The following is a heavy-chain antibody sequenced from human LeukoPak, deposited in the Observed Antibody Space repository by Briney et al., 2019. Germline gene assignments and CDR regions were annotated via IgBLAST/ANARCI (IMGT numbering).Heavy chain of an antibody. Sequence: PGGSLRLSCAASGFKFSDHYIDWVRQAPGKGLEWVGRSRNKASSYTTEYAASVEGRFTISRDVSESSLYLQMNSLRVEDTAVYYCAKDGTTTITFDYWGQGTLVTVSS. D-gene: IGHD1-1*01. CDR2: SRNKASSYTT. CDR3: AKDGTTTITFDY. V-gene: IGHV3-72*01. J-gene: IGHJ4*02. CDR1: GFKFSDHY.